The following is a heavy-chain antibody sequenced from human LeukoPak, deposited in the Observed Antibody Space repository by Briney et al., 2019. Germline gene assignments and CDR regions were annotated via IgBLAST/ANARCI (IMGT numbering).Heavy chain of an antibody. J-gene: IGHJ4*02. D-gene: IGHD7-27*01. CDR3: AKVPPTSWGY. CDR1: GFTFSDYY. CDR2: ISSSGSTT. Sequence: PGGSLRLSCAASGFTFSDYYMSWIRQAPGKGLEWVSYISSSGSTTYYADSVKGRFTISRDNSKNTLYLQMNSLRAEDTAVYYCAKVPPTSWGYWGQGTLVTVSS. V-gene: IGHV3-11*01.